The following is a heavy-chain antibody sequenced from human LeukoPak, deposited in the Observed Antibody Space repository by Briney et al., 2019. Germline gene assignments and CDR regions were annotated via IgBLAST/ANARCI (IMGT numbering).Heavy chain of an antibody. J-gene: IGHJ5*02. CDR2: IYTSGST. V-gene: IGHV4-61*02. D-gene: IGHD2-15*01. Sequence: PSQTLSLTCTVSGGSISSGSYYWSWIRQPAGKGLEWIGRIYTSGSTNYNPSLKSRVTISVDTSKNQFSLKLSSVTAADTAVYYCARDRRYCSGGSCYNWFDPWGQGTLVTVSS. CDR1: GGSISSGSYY. CDR3: ARDRRYCSGGSCYNWFDP.